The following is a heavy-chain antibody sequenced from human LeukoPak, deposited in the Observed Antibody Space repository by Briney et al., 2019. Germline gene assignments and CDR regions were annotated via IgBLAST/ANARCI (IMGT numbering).Heavy chain of an antibody. CDR1: GFTFSSYS. J-gene: IGHJ6*02. CDR2: ISSRSDYI. D-gene: IGHD1-26*01. CDR3: ARDLTRKWVLDV. V-gene: IGHV3-21*01. Sequence: RGSLRLSCAASGFTFSSYSMSWVRQAPGKGLEWVSSISSRSDYIYYADSVGGRFTISRDNAKNSLYLQMNSLRAEDTAVYYCARDLTRKWVLDVWGQGTPVTVSS.